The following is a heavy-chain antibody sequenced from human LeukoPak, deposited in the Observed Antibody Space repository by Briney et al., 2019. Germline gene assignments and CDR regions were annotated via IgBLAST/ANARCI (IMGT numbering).Heavy chain of an antibody. CDR2: IWYDGSNK. Sequence: GGSLRLSCAASGFTFSSYGMHWVRQAPGKGLEWVAVIWYDGSNKYYADSVKGRFTISRDNSKNTLYLQMNSLRAEDTAVYYWSRVGGRGFGSGGYFYYYYYGMDVWGKGTTVTVSS. CDR3: SRVGGRGFGSGGYFYYYYYGMDV. CDR1: GFTFSSYG. J-gene: IGHJ6*04. D-gene: IGHD3-10*01. V-gene: IGHV3-33*01.